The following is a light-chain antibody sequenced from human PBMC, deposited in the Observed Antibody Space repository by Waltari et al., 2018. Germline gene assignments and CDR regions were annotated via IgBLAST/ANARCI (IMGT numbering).Light chain of an antibody. V-gene: IGLV2-23*02. CDR2: AVS. Sequence: QSALTQPASVSGSPGQSITISCTGTSSDVGSYPLVSWYQQHPGKAPKLIIYAVSKRPSGASARFSVSKSGNTASLTISGLQAEDEADYYCCSYAGSTTRWVFGGGTKLTVL. J-gene: IGLJ3*02. CDR1: SSDVGSYPL. CDR3: CSYAGSTTRWV.